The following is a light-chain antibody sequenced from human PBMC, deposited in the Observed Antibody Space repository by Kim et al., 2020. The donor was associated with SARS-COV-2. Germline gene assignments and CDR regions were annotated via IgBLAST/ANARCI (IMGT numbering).Light chain of an antibody. Sequence: EIVMTQSPATLSVSPGAGVTLSCRTSQSVSSDSAWYQHRPGQAPRLLIYGASTRATGVPARFSGGGSGTEFTLTISSLQSEDFAVYYCHQYHKWPWGFGQGTKVDIK. CDR1: QSVSSD. CDR2: GAS. V-gene: IGKV3-15*01. CDR3: HQYHKWPWG. J-gene: IGKJ1*01.